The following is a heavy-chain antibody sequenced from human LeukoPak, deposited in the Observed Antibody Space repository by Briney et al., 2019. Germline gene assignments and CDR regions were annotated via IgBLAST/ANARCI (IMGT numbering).Heavy chain of an antibody. CDR1: GFTFSSYA. D-gene: IGHD6-13*01. V-gene: IGHV3-30*04. J-gene: IGHJ4*02. CDR2: ISYDGSNK. Sequence: GRSLRLSCAASGFTFSSYAMHWVRQAPGKGLEWVAVISYDGSNKYYADSVKGRFTISRDNSKNTLYLQMNSLRAEDTAVYYCARDDVAAAGTGSFDYWGQGTLVTVYS. CDR3: ARDDVAAAGTGSFDY.